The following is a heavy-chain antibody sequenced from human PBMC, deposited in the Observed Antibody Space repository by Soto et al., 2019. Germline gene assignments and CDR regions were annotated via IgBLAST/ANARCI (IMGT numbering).Heavy chain of an antibody. CDR1: GGTFSSYS. Sequence: QVQLVQSGAEVKKPGSSVKVSCKASGGTFSSYSINWVRQAPGQGLEWMGEIIPIFGTANYAQKFQGRVTITADESTSTAYRELTSLRSEDRPVYYCARNGGRHFWACDYWGQGNLVSVSS. J-gene: IGHJ4*02. V-gene: IGHV1-69*01. D-gene: IGHD1-26*01. CDR2: IIPIFGTA. CDR3: ARNGGRHFWACDY.